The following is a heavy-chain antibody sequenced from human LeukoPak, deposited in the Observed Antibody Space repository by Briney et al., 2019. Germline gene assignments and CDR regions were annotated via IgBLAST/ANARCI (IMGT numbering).Heavy chain of an antibody. CDR2: IRYDGSNK. CDR1: GFTFSSYG. J-gene: IGHJ6*03. V-gene: IGHV3-30*02. CDR3: AKGANSVPRYYYYYYMDV. D-gene: IGHD1-1*01. Sequence: GGSLRLSCAASGFTFSSYGMHWVRQAPGKGLEWVAFIRYDGSNKYYADSVKGRFTISRDNSKNTLYLQMNSLRAEDTAVYYCAKGANSVPRYYYYYYMDVWGKGTTVTISS.